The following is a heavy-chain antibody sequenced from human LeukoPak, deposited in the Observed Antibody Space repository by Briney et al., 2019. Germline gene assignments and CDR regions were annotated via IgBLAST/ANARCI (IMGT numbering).Heavy chain of an antibody. CDR2: IKQDGSEK. D-gene: IGHD6-13*01. CDR1: GFTFSSYW. CDR3: ARIGEGSWYPTDAFDI. Sequence: GGSLRLSCAASGFTFSSYWMSWVRQAPGKGLEWVANIKQDGSEKYYVDSVKGRFTISRDNAKNSLYLQMNSLRAEDTAVYYCARIGEGSWYPTDAFDIWGQGTMVTVSS. J-gene: IGHJ3*02. V-gene: IGHV3-7*01.